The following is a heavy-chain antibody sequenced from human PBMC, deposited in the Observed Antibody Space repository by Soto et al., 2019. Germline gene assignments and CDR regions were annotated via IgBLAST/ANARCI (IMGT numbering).Heavy chain of an antibody. Sequence: QVQLVESGGGVVQPGRSLRLSCAASGFTFSSYGMHWVRQAPGKGLEWVAVIWYDGSNKYYADSVKGRFTISRDNSKNTLYQQMNSLRAEDTAVYYCARVNPSTVTTSTSGDDAFDIWGQGTMVTVSS. CDR3: ARVNPSTVTTSTSGDDAFDI. J-gene: IGHJ3*02. CDR1: GFTFSSYG. D-gene: IGHD4-17*01. CDR2: IWYDGSNK. V-gene: IGHV3-33*01.